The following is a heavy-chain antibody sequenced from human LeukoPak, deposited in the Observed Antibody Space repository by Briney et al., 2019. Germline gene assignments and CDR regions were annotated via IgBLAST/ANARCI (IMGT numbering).Heavy chain of an antibody. V-gene: IGHV1-69*13. J-gene: IGHJ6*03. Sequence: SVKVSCKASGYIFINWVRQAPGQGLEWMGWIIPIFGTANYAQKFQGRVTITADESTSTAYMELSSLRSEDTAVYYCARSVGRSPYYYYMDVWGKGTTVTVSS. CDR3: ARSVGRSPYYYYMDV. CDR1: GYIF. CDR2: IIPIFGTA. D-gene: IGHD1-26*01.